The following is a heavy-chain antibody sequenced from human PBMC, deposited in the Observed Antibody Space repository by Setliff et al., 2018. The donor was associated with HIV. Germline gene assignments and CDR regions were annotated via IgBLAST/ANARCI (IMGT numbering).Heavy chain of an antibody. J-gene: IGHJ6*02. CDR3: ARYLVVVPVAVGGLDV. D-gene: IGHD2-2*01. Sequence: WASVKVSCKASGYTFTSYYMFWVRQAPGQGLEWMGIINPSGGTTNYAQKFQGRVTMTRDTSTSTVYMELSSLRSEDTAVYYCARYLVVVPVAVGGLDVWGQGTTVTVSS. CDR2: INPSGGTT. CDR1: GYTFTSYY. V-gene: IGHV1-46*01.